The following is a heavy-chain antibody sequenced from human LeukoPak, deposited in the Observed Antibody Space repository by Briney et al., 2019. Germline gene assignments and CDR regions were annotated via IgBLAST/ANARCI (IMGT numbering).Heavy chain of an antibody. Sequence: ASVKVFCKASGGTFSSYAIRWVRQAPGQGLEWMGRIIPILGIANYAQKFQGRVTITADKSTSTAYMELSSLRSEDTAVYYCARDRGYGDYLNWFDPWGQGTLVTVSS. D-gene: IGHD4-17*01. CDR1: GGTFSSYA. CDR3: ARDRGYGDYLNWFDP. J-gene: IGHJ5*02. CDR2: IIPILGIA. V-gene: IGHV1-69*04.